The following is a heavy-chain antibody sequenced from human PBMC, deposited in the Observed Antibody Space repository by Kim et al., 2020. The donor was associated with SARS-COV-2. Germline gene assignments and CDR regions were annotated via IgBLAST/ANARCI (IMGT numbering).Heavy chain of an antibody. D-gene: IGHD2-2*01. CDR3: ARGGYCSSTSCLDY. Sequence: GGSLRLSCAASGFNFSSYSMNWVRQAPGKGLEWVSSISSRSSYIYYADSVKGRFTISRDNAKNSLYLQMNSLRAEDTAVYYCARGGYCSSTSCLDYWGQGTLVTVSS. CDR1: GFNFSSYS. CDR2: ISSRSSYI. J-gene: IGHJ4*02. V-gene: IGHV3-21*01.